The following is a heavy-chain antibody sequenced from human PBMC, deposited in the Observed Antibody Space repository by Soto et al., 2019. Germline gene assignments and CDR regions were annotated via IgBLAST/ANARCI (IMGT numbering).Heavy chain of an antibody. V-gene: IGHV2-5*02. CDR1: GFSLSTSGVG. CDR2: IYWDDDK. J-gene: IGHJ5*02. Sequence: QITLKESGPTLVKPTQTLTLTCTFSGFSLSTSGVGVGWIRQPPGKALEWLALIYWDDDKRYSPSLKSRLTTPKDTTNNQVVLTIATMDPVDTAPYYCALGSGVVTPFFLDPWGQGTLVTVSS. D-gene: IGHD3-3*01. CDR3: ALGSGVVTPFFLDP.